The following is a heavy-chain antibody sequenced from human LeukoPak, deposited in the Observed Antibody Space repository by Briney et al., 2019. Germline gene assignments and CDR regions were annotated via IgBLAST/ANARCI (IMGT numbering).Heavy chain of an antibody. CDR2: ISYDGSNK. CDR3: ASDSGYDHHGLFDY. J-gene: IGHJ4*02. CDR1: GFTFSNYA. V-gene: IGHV3-30*04. Sequence: GGSLRLSCAASGFTFSNYAMHWVRQAPGKGLEWVAVISYDGSNKNYADSVKGRFTISRDNSKNTLFLQMNSPRAEDTAVYYCASDSGYDHHGLFDYWGQGTLVTVSS. D-gene: IGHD5-12*01.